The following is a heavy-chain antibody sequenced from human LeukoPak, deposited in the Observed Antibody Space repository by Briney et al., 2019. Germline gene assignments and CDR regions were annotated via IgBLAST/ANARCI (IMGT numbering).Heavy chain of an antibody. Sequence: GGSLRLSCAASGFTFSSYWMSWVRQAPGKGLEWVSYISSSSSTIYYADSVNGRFTISRDNAKNSLYLQMNSLRPEDTAVYYCAKTPGLLNIDCWGQGTLVTVSS. J-gene: IGHJ4*02. CDR3: AKTPGLLNIDC. CDR2: ISSSSSTI. D-gene: IGHD2-15*01. CDR1: GFTFSSYW. V-gene: IGHV3-48*01.